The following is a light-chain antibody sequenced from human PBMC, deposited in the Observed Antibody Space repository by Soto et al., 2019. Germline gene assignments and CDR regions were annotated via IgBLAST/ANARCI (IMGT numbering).Light chain of an antibody. CDR3: AAWDDSLNA. CDR1: SSNIGSNT. V-gene: IGLV1-44*01. J-gene: IGLJ1*01. CDR2: SNN. Sequence: QLVLTQPPSASGTPGQRVTISCSGSSSNIGSNTVNWYQQLPGTAPKLLIYSNNQRPSGVPDRFSGSKSGTSASLAISGLQSEDEADYYCAAWDDSLNAFGTGTKLTVL.